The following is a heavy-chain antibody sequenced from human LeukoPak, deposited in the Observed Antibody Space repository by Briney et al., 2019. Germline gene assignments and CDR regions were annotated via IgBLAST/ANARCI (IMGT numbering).Heavy chain of an antibody. CDR3: ARADRLHGGPYLIGP. CDR1: GYSFTDYY. CDR2: INPSSGGT. D-gene: IGHD2-21*01. Sequence: ASVKVSCKTSGYSFTDYYMHWVREAPGQGLEWMGWINPSSGGTSSAQKFQGRVTMTRDTSITTVYMEVRWLTSDGTAVYYCARADRLHGGPYLIGPWGQGTLVTVSS. J-gene: IGHJ5*02. V-gene: IGHV1-2*02.